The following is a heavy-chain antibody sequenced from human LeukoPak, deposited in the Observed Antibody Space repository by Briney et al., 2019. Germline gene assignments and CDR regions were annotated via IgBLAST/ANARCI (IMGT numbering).Heavy chain of an antibody. CDR2: ISAYTGNT. Sequence: ASVKVSCKASGYTFTTYGVSWVRQAPGQGLEWMGWISAYTGNTNYAQKLQGRVTLTTDTSTSTAYMELRNLTSDDTAVYYCARDGRIQLWLPGCDYWGQGTLLTVSS. CDR3: ARDGRIQLWLPGCDY. V-gene: IGHV1-18*01. D-gene: IGHD5-18*01. J-gene: IGHJ4*02. CDR1: GYTFTTYG.